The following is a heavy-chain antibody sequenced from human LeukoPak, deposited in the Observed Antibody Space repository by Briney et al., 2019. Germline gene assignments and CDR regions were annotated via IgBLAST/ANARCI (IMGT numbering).Heavy chain of an antibody. J-gene: IGHJ4*02. Sequence: GGSLRLSCAASGITFRYYAMSWVRQVPGKGLEWVSAISGSGGSTYYTDSVKGRFTISRVNSNNTLSLQMSTLRAEDMAVYYCARHATSRYYSATYDWGQGTLVTVFS. CDR2: ISGSGGST. D-gene: IGHD3-22*01. V-gene: IGHV3-23*01. CDR1: GITFRYYA. CDR3: ARHATSRYYSATYD.